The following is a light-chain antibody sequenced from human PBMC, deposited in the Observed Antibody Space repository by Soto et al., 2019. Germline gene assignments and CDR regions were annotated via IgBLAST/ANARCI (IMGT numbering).Light chain of an antibody. CDR3: QQYCSSLT. CDR1: QSVSSSY. Sequence: EVEFTQSPGTLSLSPRERAALYCMASQSVSSSYLAWYQQKPGQAPRLLIHGATTRATGIPARFSGSGSGTEFTLTISRLEPEDFAVYYCQQYCSSLTFGGGTKVDIK. CDR2: GAT. V-gene: IGKV3-20*01. J-gene: IGKJ4*01.